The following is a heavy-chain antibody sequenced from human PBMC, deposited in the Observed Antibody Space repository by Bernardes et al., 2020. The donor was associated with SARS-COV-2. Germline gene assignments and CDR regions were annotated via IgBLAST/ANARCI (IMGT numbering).Heavy chain of an antibody. V-gene: IGHV3-23*01. J-gene: IGHJ6*02. D-gene: IGHD1-26*01. Sequence: VGSLRLSCAASGFTFNSYAMRWVRQAPGKGLEWVAAISGRGSRTYYADSVKGRFTISRDNSKNTLYLQMNSLRPEDTAVYYCAKDYLIIVGPTTNYYYYGKDVGGQGTTATAS. CDR2: ISGRGSRT. CDR1: GFTFNSYA. CDR3: AKDYLIIVGPTTNYYYYGKDV.